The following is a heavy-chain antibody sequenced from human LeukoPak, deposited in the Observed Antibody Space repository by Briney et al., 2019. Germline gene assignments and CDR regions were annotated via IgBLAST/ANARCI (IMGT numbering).Heavy chain of an antibody. J-gene: IGHJ3*02. V-gene: IGHV4-4*02. CDR3: ATPNDAFNI. Sequence: NSSETLSLTCAVSGGSISSSNWWSWIRQPPGKGLEWIGEIHHRGGTNYNPSLRSRVTISIDTSKNQFSLKLTSVTAADTAVYYCATPNDAFNIWGQGTMVTVSS. CDR1: GGSISSSNW. CDR2: IHHRGGT.